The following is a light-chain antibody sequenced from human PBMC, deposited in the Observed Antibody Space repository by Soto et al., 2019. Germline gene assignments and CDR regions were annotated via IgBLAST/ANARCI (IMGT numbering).Light chain of an antibody. J-gene: IGLJ1*01. CDR3: SSYTSSSLYV. CDR1: SSDVGGYDY. Sequence: QSALTQPASVSGSPGQSITISCTGTSSDVGGYDYVSWYQHHPGKAPKLMIYDVSNRPSGVSNRFSGSKSGNTASLTISGLQAEDEADHYCSSYTSSSLYVFGTGTKLTVL. CDR2: DVS. V-gene: IGLV2-14*03.